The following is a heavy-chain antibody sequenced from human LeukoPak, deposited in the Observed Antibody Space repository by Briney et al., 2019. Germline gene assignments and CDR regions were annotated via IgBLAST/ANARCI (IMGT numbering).Heavy chain of an antibody. D-gene: IGHD2-21*01. CDR2: ISGDGART. V-gene: IGHV3-23*01. CDR3: AKTVVVITFRFDS. CDR1: GFTFSSYV. Sequence: GGSLRLSCAASGFTFSSYVMSWVRQAPGKGLEWVSAISGDGARTYYADSVKGRFTISRDNSKNTLDLQMNSLRAEDTAIYYCAKTVVVITFRFDSWGQGSLVTVSS. J-gene: IGHJ4*02.